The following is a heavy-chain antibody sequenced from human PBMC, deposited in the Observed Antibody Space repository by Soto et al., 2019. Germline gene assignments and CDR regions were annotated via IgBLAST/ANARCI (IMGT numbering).Heavy chain of an antibody. J-gene: IGHJ5*01. Sequence: EVQLLESGGGFIQSGGSLRLSCAASGFTFSSYAMSWVRQAPGKRLEWLSLISGSGATTYYADSVKGRFIASRDKSKNTVYLQMNSLRADDTALYYCTKSSVHCSGGSCFDFWGQGTLVTVSS. CDR3: TKSSVHCSGGSCFDF. D-gene: IGHD2-15*01. CDR1: GFTFSSYA. CDR2: ISGSGATT. V-gene: IGHV3-23*01.